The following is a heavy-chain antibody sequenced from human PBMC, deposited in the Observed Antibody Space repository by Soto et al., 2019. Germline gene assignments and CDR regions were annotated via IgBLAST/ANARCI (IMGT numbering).Heavy chain of an antibody. CDR2: IYYSGST. V-gene: IGHV4-59*01. D-gene: IGHD3-16*01. CDR3: ARGPFSRKEVWFDY. CDR1: GGSISSYY. J-gene: IGHJ4*02. Sequence: SETLSLTCTVSGGSISSYYWSWIRQPPGKGLEWIGYIYYSGSTNYNPSLKSRVTISVDTSKNQFSLKLSSVTAADTAVYYCARGPFSRKEVWFDYWGQGTLVTVSS.